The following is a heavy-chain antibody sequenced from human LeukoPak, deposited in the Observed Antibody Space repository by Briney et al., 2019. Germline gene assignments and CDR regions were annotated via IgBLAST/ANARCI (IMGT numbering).Heavy chain of an antibody. V-gene: IGHV4-4*07. D-gene: IGHD1-26*01. Sequence: SETLSLTCTVSGGSISGDYWSWIRQPAGKGLEWIGRINTSGNINYDPSLKSRVTRSLDTSKNQFSLNLRSVTAADTAVYYCARGWAYMDVWGKGTTVTVSS. CDR1: GGSISGDY. CDR2: INTSGNI. CDR3: ARGWAYMDV. J-gene: IGHJ6*03.